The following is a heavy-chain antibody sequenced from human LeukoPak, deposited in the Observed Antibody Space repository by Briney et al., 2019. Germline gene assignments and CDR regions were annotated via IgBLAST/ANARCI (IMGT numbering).Heavy chain of an antibody. CDR3: ARQADYNLLTGYYKGHLDY. CDR2: IYPGDSDT. D-gene: IGHD3-9*01. V-gene: IGHV5-51*01. Sequence: GASLQISCKGSGYIFTSYWIAWVRQLPGKGLEWMEIIYPGDSDTRYSPSFQGQVTFSADKSISTAYLQWSSLQASDIAMYYCARQADYNLLTGYYKGHLDYWGQGTLVTVSS. CDR1: GYIFTSYW. J-gene: IGHJ4*02.